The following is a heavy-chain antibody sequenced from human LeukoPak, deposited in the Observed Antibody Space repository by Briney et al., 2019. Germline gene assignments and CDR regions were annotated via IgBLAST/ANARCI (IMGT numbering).Heavy chain of an antibody. Sequence: PGGSLRLSCEASGFTFSTYAMTWVRQAPGKGLDYVSGITGSGRGAGTYYPESVRGRLIISRDISKNTLFLQMNSLRADDTGVYYCARNSAAGTFDYWGQGALVTVSS. CDR1: GFTFSTYA. V-gene: IGHV3-23*01. D-gene: IGHD1-7*01. CDR2: ITGSGRGAGT. CDR3: ARNSAAGTFDY. J-gene: IGHJ4*02.